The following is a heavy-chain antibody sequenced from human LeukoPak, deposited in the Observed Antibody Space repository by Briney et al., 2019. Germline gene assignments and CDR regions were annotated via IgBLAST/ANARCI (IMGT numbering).Heavy chain of an antibody. CDR3: ARGGFTYYYDSSIGY. CDR1: GYSISSGYY. D-gene: IGHD3-22*01. CDR2: IYHSGST. V-gene: IGHV4-38-2*02. Sequence: SETLSLTCTVSGYSISSGYYWGWSRQPPGKGLEWIGSIYHSGSTYYNPSLKRRVTISVDTSKNQFSLKLSSVTAADTAVYYCARGGFTYYYDSSIGYWGQGTLVTVSS. J-gene: IGHJ4*02.